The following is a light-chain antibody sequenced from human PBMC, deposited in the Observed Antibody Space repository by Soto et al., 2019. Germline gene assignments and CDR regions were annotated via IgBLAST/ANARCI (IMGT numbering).Light chain of an antibody. CDR2: DAS. CDR3: QQYYSYPRLT. V-gene: IGKV1-5*01. CDR1: HSISSW. J-gene: IGKJ4*01. Sequence: DIQMTQSPSTLSASVGDRVTITCRASHSISSWLAWYQQKPGKAPKLLIYDASSLESGVPSRFSGSGSGTEFTLTISSLQPDDFATYYCQQYYSYPRLTFGGGTKVDI.